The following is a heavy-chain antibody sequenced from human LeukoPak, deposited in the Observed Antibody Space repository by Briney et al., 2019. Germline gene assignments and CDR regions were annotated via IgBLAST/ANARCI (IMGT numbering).Heavy chain of an antibody. Sequence: GGSLRLSCKVSGFTIYTNYMSWVRQAPGKGLEWISIIYTGGGTSYAASVRGRFTVSKDGSGDTVFLQLTDLTMEDTAVYYCASLSGKSYRAPLDYWGQGTLVTVS. D-gene: IGHD3-9*01. J-gene: IGHJ4*02. CDR2: IYTGGGT. CDR1: GFTIYTNY. CDR3: ASLSGKSYRAPLDY. V-gene: IGHV3-66*02.